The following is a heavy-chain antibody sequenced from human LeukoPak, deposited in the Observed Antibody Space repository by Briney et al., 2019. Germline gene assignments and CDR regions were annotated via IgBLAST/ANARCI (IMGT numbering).Heavy chain of an antibody. CDR2: ISAYNGNT. D-gene: IGHD1-26*01. CDR1: GYTFTIYG. J-gene: IGHJ4*02. CDR3: AADPVGGDSFDY. V-gene: IGHV1-18*01. Sequence: ASVTVSFTASGYTFTIYGISWVRQAPGQGQEWMGWISAYNGNTNYAQKLQGRVTMTTDTSTSTAYMELSSLRSEDTAVYYCAADPVGGDSFDYWGQGTLVTVSS.